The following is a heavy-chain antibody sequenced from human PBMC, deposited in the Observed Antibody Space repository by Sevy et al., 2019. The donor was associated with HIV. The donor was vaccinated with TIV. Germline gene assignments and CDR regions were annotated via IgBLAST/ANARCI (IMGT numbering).Heavy chain of an antibody. CDR3: PRESRGSLEGFDI. J-gene: IGHJ3*02. V-gene: IGHV3-74*01. Sequence: GGSLRLSCAASGFTFSTYWMHWVRQAPGKGLVWVSRINSDGNYRSYVESVEGRFTISRDNAQNTLFLQMSSLRVEDTAVYYCPRESRGSLEGFDIWGQGTMVTVSS. D-gene: IGHD1-26*01. CDR1: GFTFSTYW. CDR2: INSDGNYR.